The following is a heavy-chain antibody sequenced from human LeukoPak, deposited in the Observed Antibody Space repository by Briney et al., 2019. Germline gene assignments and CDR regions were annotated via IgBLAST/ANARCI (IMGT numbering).Heavy chain of an antibody. CDR1: GGSFSGYY. Sequence: SETLSLTCAVYGGSFSGYYWSWIRQPPGKGLEWIGEINHSGSTNYNPSLKSRVTISVDTSKNQFSLKLSSVTAADTAVYYCARQTPDRGIAARDFDYWGQGTLVTVSS. CDR2: INHSGST. D-gene: IGHD6-6*01. V-gene: IGHV4-34*01. J-gene: IGHJ4*02. CDR3: ARQTPDRGIAARDFDY.